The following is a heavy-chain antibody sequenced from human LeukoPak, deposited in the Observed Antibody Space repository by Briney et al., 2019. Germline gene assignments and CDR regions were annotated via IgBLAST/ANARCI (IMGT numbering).Heavy chain of an antibody. Sequence: PSETLSLTCTVSGGSISNYYWSWIRQPPGKGLEWIGYIYYSGSTNYSPSLKSRVTISVDTSKNQFSLKLSSVTAADTAVYYCARVISGTTVTTFSFDYWGQGTLVIVSS. V-gene: IGHV4-59*01. CDR2: IYYSGST. CDR1: GGSISNYY. J-gene: IGHJ4*02. CDR3: ARVISGTTVTTFSFDY. D-gene: IGHD4-17*01.